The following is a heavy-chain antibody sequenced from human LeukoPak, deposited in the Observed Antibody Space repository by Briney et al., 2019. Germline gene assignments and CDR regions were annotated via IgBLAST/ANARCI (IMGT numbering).Heavy chain of an antibody. D-gene: IGHD3-3*01. V-gene: IGHV3-23*01. CDR1: GFTFSSYA. J-gene: IGHJ3*02. CDR2: ISGSGGST. Sequence: PGGSLRLSCAASGFTFSSYAMSWVRQAPGKGLDWVSAISGSGGSTNYADSVKGRFTISRDNSKNTLYLQMNSLRAEDTAVYYCAKGLGVGVYEASDIWGQGTMVTVSS. CDR3: AKGLGVGVYEASDI.